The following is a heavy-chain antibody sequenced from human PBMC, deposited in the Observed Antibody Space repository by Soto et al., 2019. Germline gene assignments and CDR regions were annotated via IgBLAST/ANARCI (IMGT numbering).Heavy chain of an antibody. D-gene: IGHD2-2*01. J-gene: IGHJ6*03. Sequence: PSETLSLTCTVSGDSITNSNYYWGWFRQPPGKGLEWIASIYYIGSTYYNPSLKSRVTISVDTSKNQFSLKLSSVTAADTAVYYCARVGDDCSSTSCYLGRYYYYYMDVWGKGTTVTVSS. CDR1: GDSITNSNYY. V-gene: IGHV4-39*01. CDR3: ARVGDDCSSTSCYLGRYYYYYMDV. CDR2: IYYIGST.